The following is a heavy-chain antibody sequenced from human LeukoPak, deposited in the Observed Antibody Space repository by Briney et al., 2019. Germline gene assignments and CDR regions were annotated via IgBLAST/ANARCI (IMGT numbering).Heavy chain of an antibody. J-gene: IGHJ4*02. CDR3: TRDPILGAPDYFDY. D-gene: IGHD1-26*01. V-gene: IGHV3-30*19. CDR1: GFTFSSYG. CDR2: TSPDEGLK. Sequence: GGSLRLSCAASGFTFSSYGMHWVRQAPGKGLEWVAVTSPDEGLKFYGDSVKGRFTISRDNSKNTMYLQMNNLREEDTAVYYCTRDPILGAPDYFDYWGQGTLVTVSS.